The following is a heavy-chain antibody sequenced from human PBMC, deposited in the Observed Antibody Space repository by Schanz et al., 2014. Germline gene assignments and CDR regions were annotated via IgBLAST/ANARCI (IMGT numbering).Heavy chain of an antibody. J-gene: IGHJ4*02. CDR1: GFTFNSYG. CDR3: ARDRPSGYALDF. Sequence: VQLVESGGGVVQPGRSLRLSCAASGFTFNSYGMHWVRQAPGKGLEWVALISYDGSNKHYADSVKGRFTISRDNSKKTLYVQMNSLRAEDTAVYYCARDRPSGYALDFWGQGTLVTVSS. CDR2: ISYDGSNK. D-gene: IGHD5-12*01. V-gene: IGHV3-30*19.